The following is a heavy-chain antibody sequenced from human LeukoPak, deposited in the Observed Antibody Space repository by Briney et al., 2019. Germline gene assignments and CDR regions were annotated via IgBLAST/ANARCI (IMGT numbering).Heavy chain of an antibody. J-gene: IGHJ4*02. CDR3: ARGRIVAEYYFDY. CDR1: GYAFTSYA. CDR2: INAGNGNT. Sequence: EASVKVSCKASGYAFTSYAMHWVRQAPGQRLEWMGWINAGNGNTKYSQKFQGRVTITRDTSASTAYMELSSLRSEDTAVYYCARGRIVAEYYFDYWGQGTLVTVSS. V-gene: IGHV1-3*01. D-gene: IGHD3-22*01.